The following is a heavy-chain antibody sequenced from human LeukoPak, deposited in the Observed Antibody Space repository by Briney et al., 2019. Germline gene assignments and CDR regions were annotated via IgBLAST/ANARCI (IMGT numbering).Heavy chain of an antibody. J-gene: IGHJ4*02. CDR3: ARHGGYYLYYFDY. D-gene: IGHD3-22*01. Sequence: SETLSLTCTVSGGSISSYYWSWIRQPPGKGLEWIGYIYTSGSTNYNPSLKGRVTISVDTSKNQFSLKLSSVTAADTAVYYCARHGGYYLYYFDYWGQGTLVTVSS. CDR1: GGSISSYY. V-gene: IGHV4-4*09. CDR2: IYTSGST.